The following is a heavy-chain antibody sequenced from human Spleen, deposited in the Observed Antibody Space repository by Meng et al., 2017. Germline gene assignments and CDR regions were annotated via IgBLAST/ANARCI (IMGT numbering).Heavy chain of an antibody. J-gene: IGHJ4*02. CDR2: INHSGST. V-gene: IGHV4-34*01. CDR1: GGSFSGYY. CDR3: ARTLAGAMSFEY. Sequence: GSLRLSCALYGGSFSGYYWNWIRQPPGKGLEWIGEINHSGSTNYNPSLKSRVIISLDTSKNQFSLRLNSVTAADTAVYYCARTLAGAMSFEYWGQGSLVTVSS. D-gene: IGHD6-19*01.